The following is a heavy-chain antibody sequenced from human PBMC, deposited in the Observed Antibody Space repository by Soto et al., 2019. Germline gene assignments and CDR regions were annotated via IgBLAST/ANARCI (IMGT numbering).Heavy chain of an antibody. Sequence: GGSLRLSCAASGFTFSSYGMHWVRQAPGKGLEWVAVIWYDGSNKYYADSVKGRLTISRDNSKNTLYLQMNSLRAEDMVVYYCARAGIAAAGPFYYYYYYYMDVWGKGTTVTVSS. V-gene: IGHV3-33*01. D-gene: IGHD6-13*01. CDR2: IWYDGSNK. J-gene: IGHJ6*03. CDR1: GFTFSSYG. CDR3: ARAGIAAAGPFYYYYYYYMDV.